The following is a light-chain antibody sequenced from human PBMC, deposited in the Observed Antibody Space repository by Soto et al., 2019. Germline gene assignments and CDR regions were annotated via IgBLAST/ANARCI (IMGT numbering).Light chain of an antibody. Sequence: VXRSXSXLSASXXARVTITYQASQNINNYLNWYQQKPGRAPKLLIYDASNLEAGVPSRFRGSGSGTDFTFTISRLQPEDIATYYCQQYENLPTFGQGTRLEIK. CDR3: QQYENLPT. V-gene: IGKV1-33*01. CDR1: QNINNY. J-gene: IGKJ5*01. CDR2: DAS.